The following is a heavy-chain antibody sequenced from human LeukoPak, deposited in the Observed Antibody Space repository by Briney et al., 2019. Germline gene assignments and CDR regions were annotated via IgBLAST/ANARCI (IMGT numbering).Heavy chain of an antibody. Sequence: SETLSLTCTVSGGSISSSGYYWGWIRQPPGKGLDWIGSIYSSGNTYYSPSLKSRVPISLATSKNQLSLNLSCVTAADTAVYYCARHNSGTYLDWGQGNLVTVSS. CDR2: IYSSGNT. D-gene: IGHD1-26*01. CDR3: ARHNSGTYLD. CDR1: GGSISSSGYY. V-gene: IGHV4-39*01. J-gene: IGHJ4*02.